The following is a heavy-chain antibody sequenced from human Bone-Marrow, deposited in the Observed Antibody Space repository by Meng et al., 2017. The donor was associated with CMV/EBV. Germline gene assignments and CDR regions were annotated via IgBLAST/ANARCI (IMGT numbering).Heavy chain of an antibody. J-gene: IGHJ4*02. Sequence: GESLKIYCAAAGFTFSNAWMSWVRQAPGEGLEWVGRIKSKTDGGTTDYAAPVKGRFTISRDDSKNTLYLQMNSLKTEDTAVYYCTTLYYWNTTGGYWGQGTLVTVSS. D-gene: IGHD1/OR15-1a*01. V-gene: IGHV3-15*01. CDR3: TTLYYWNTTGGY. CDR2: IKSKTDGGTT. CDR1: GFTFSNAW.